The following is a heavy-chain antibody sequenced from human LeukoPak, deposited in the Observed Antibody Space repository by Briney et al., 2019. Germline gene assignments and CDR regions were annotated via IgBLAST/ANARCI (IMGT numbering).Heavy chain of an antibody. CDR1: GGSIRSYY. V-gene: IGHV4-59*01. CDR2: IFYSGST. J-gene: IGHJ4*02. D-gene: IGHD6-19*01. Sequence: PSETLSLTCTVSGGSIRSYYWSWIRQPPGKGLEWIGHIFYSGSTNYNPSLKRRVTISVDTSKNQFSPKLSSVTAADTAVYYCAARYTLDSSGHRIPDYWGQGTLVTVSS. CDR3: AARYTLDSSGHRIPDY.